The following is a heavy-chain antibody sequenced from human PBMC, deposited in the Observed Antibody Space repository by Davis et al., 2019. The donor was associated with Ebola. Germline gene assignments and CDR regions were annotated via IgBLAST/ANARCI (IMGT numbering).Heavy chain of an antibody. V-gene: IGHV1-18*01. J-gene: IGHJ4*02. CDR2: ISPYNGNT. CDR1: GYTFTSYG. CDR3: ARDGGRITMVQGVIITKTHPDY. Sequence: AASVKVSCKASGYTFTSYGISWVRQAPGQGLEWMGWISPYNGNTNYAQKLQGRVTMTKDTSTSTAYMELRSLRSDDTAVYYCARDGGRITMVQGVIITKTHPDYWGQGTLVTVSS. D-gene: IGHD3-10*01.